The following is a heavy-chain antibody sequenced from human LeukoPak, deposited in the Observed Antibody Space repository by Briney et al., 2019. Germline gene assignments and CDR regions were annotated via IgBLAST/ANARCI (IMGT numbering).Heavy chain of an antibody. V-gene: IGHV3-21*01. CDR1: GFTFSSHN. J-gene: IGHJ4*02. Sequence: GGSLRLSCAASGFTFSSHNMNWVRQAPGKGLEWVSSISTSSSYIYYADSVKGRFTISRDNAKNSLYLQMNSLRAEDTAVYYCARVLHKRNYDSSDYYGYWGQGTLVTVSS. D-gene: IGHD3-22*01. CDR3: ARVLHKRNYDSSDYYGY. CDR2: ISTSSSYI.